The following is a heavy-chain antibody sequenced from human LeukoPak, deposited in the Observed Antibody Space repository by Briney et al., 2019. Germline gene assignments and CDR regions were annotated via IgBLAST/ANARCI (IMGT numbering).Heavy chain of an antibody. CDR3: ARDQPGSGYSRGAFDI. J-gene: IGHJ3*02. V-gene: IGHV1-69*01. D-gene: IGHD3-22*01. CDR1: GFTFSSYA. Sequence: GGSLRLSCAASGFTFSSYAISWVRQAPGQGLEWMGGIIPIFGTANYAQKFQGRVTITADESTSTAYMELSSLRSEDTAVYYCARDQPGSGYSRGAFDIWGQGTMVTVSS. CDR2: IIPIFGTA.